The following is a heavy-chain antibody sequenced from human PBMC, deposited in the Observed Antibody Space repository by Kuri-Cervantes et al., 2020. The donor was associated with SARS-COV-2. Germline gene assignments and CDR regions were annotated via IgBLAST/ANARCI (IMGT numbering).Heavy chain of an antibody. CDR2: ISYDGSNK. CDR1: GFTFSSYA. CDR3: ARAYCSSTSCQLDY. V-gene: IGHV3-30-3*01. D-gene: IGHD2-2*01. J-gene: IGHJ4*02. Sequence: GGSLRLSCAASGFTFSSYAMHWVRQAPGKGLEWVAVISYDGSNKYYADSEKGRFTISRDNSKNTLYLQMNSLRAEDTAVYYCARAYCSSTSCQLDYWGQGTLVTVSS.